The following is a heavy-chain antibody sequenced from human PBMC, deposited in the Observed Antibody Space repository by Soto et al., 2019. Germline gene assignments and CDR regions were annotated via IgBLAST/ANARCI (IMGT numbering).Heavy chain of an antibody. D-gene: IGHD5-18*01. CDR2: INPNSGGT. V-gene: IGHV1-2*02. Sequence: QVQLVQSGAEVKKPGASVTVSCKASGYTFTGYYMHWVRQAPGQGLEWLGWINPNSGGTNYAQKFQGRVTMTRDTPISTAYMELSRLRSDDTAGYYCARDAGDSCREWGPGTPVTVSS. CDR3: ARDAGDSCRE. J-gene: IGHJ4*02. CDR1: GYTFTGYY.